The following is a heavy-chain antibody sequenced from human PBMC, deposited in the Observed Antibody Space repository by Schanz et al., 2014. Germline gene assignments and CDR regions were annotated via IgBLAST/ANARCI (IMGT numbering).Heavy chain of an antibody. D-gene: IGHD3-3*01. Sequence: QVQLVQSGAEVKKPGASVKLSCKASNYIFTKYSIHCVRQAPGQGLEWMGLINPYDDTIDYAKKFQGRFTMTRDTSTTTVYMELSSLRSDDTAMYYCVTEKRMESGTWAKAFDIWGQGTWVTVSS. CDR2: INPYDDTI. J-gene: IGHJ3*02. V-gene: IGHV1-46*01. CDR3: VTEKRMESGTWAKAFDI. CDR1: NYIFTKYS.